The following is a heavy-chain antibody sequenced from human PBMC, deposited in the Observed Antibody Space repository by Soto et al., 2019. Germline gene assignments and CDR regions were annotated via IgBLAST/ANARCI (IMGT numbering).Heavy chain of an antibody. D-gene: IGHD2-15*01. CDR3: ARQVTKRGTMTNWFDP. Sequence: PGGSLRLSCAASGFTFDDYAMHWVRQAPGKGLEWVSSISSSSSYIYYADSVKGRFTISRDNAKNSLYLQMNSLRAEDTAVYYCARQVTKRGTMTNWFDPCGRRTLVTVSS. CDR1: GFTFDDYA. CDR2: ISSSSSYI. J-gene: IGHJ5*02. V-gene: IGHV3-21*01.